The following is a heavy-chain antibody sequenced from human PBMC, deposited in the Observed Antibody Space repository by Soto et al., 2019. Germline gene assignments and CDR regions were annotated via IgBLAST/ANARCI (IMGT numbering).Heavy chain of an antibody. CDR3: ANLDADEYCSGGSCSPPAEDYMDV. D-gene: IGHD2-15*01. CDR1: GFTFSSYG. CDR2: ISYDGSNK. J-gene: IGHJ6*03. V-gene: IGHV3-30*18. Sequence: GGSLRLSCAASGFTFSSYGMHWVRQAPGKGLEWVAVISYDGSNKYYADSVKGRFTNSRDNSKNTLYLQMNSLRAEDTAVYYCANLDADEYCSGGSCSPPAEDYMDVWGKGTTVTVSS.